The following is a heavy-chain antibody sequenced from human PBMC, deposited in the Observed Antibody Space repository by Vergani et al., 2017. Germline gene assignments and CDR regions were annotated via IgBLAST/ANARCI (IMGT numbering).Heavy chain of an antibody. CDR3: ARHVIWSGYYGGWFDP. Sequence: EVQLVPSGAEVKTPGESLKISCKGSGYSFTSYWNGWVRQMPGKGLQWMGIIYHGDSDTRYSPSFQGQVTISAEKSISTAYLHWSSLKASDTAMYYCARHVIWSGYYGGWFDPWGQGTLVTVSS. CDR2: IYHGDSDT. D-gene: IGHD3-3*01. J-gene: IGHJ5*02. CDR1: GYSFTSYW. V-gene: IGHV5-51*01.